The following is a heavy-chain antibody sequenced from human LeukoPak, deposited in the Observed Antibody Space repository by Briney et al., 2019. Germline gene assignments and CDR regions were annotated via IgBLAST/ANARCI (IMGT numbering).Heavy chain of an antibody. CDR2: INHSGST. V-gene: IGHV4-39*07. Sequence: PSETLSLTCTVSGGSVSSSGYYWGWIRQPPGKGLEWIGEINHSGSTNYNPSLKSRVTISVDTSKNQFSLKLSSVTAADTAVYYCARGQGYSYGEDLWGQGTLVTVSS. CDR3: ARGQGYSYGEDL. J-gene: IGHJ5*02. CDR1: GGSVSSSGYY. D-gene: IGHD5-18*01.